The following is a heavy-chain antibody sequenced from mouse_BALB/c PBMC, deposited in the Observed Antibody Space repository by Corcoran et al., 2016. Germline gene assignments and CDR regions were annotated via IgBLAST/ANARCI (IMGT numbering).Heavy chain of an antibody. CDR3: ANWDWYVDV. J-gene: IGHJ1*01. D-gene: IGHD4-1*01. CDR1: GFYITDTY. V-gene: IGHV14-3*02. CDR2: IDPANGNT. Sequence: EVQLQQSGAELVKPGASVKLSCTASGFYITDTYMHWVKQRPEQGLEWIGRIDPANGNTKYDPKFQGKATITADTSSNTAYLQLSSLTSEDTAVYYCANWDWYVDVWGAGTTVTVSS.